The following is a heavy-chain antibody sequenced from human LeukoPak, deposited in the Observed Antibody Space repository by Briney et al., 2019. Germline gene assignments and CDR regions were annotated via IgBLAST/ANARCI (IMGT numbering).Heavy chain of an antibody. CDR1: GFTFSSYG. V-gene: IGHV3-33*06. J-gene: IGHJ4*02. Sequence: GGSLRLSCAASGFTFSSYGMHWVRQAPGKGLEWVAVIWYVGSNKYYADSVKGRFTISRDNSKNTLYLQMNSLRAEDTAVYYCAKDEELWDEYYFDYWGQGTLVTVSS. D-gene: IGHD5-18*01. CDR2: IWYVGSNK. CDR3: AKDEELWDEYYFDY.